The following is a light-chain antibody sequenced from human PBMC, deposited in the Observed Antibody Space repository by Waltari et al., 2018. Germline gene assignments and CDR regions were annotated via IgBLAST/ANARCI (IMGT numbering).Light chain of an antibody. J-gene: IGLJ3*02. CDR1: SSDVVGYDS. Sequence: QSALTQPASVSGSPGQSIPISCTGTSSDVVGYDSVSWYQQHPGKAPKLMIYEVSNRPSGVSSRFSGSKSANTASLTISGLQAEDEADYYCSSYTSSSSWVFGGGTKLTVL. CDR2: EVS. CDR3: SSYTSSSSWV. V-gene: IGLV2-14*01.